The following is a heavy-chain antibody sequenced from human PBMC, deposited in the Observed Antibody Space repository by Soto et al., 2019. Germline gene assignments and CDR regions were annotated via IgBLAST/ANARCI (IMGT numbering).Heavy chain of an antibody. CDR2: IYYSGST. J-gene: IGHJ6*02. V-gene: IGHV4-34*01. D-gene: IGHD2-2*01. CDR3: ARLGGYCSSTSCYGYYGMDV. Sequence: ASETLSLTCAVYGGSFTGYYWSWIRQPPGRGLEWIGFIYYSGSTYYNPSLESRVTISVDTSKNQFSLKVSSVTAADTAVYYCARLGGYCSSTSCYGYYGMDVWGQGTTVTVSS. CDR1: GGSFTGYY.